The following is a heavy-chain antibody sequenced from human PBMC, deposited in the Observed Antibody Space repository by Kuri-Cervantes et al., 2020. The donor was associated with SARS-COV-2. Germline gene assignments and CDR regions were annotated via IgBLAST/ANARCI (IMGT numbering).Heavy chain of an antibody. V-gene: IGHV3-74*01. J-gene: IGHJ4*02. D-gene: IGHD5-12*01. CDR3: ARVDATIS. CDR1: GFSFSSYG. CDR2: INSDGSST. Sequence: GESLKISCAASGFSFSSYGMSWVRQAPGKGLVWVSRINSDGSSTSYADSVKGRFTISRDNAKNTLYLQMNSLRAEDTAVYYCARVDATISWGQGTLVTVSS.